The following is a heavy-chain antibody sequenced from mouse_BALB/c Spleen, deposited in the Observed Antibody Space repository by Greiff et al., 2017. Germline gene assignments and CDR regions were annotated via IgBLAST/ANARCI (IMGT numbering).Heavy chain of an antibody. J-gene: IGHJ3*01. V-gene: IGHV2-6-7*01. CDR2: IWGDGST. CDR1: GFSLTGYG. D-gene: IGHD1-1*01. Sequence: VQGVESGPGLVAPSQSLSITCTVSGFSLTGYGVNWVRQPPGKGLEWLGMIWGDGSTDYNSALKSRLSISKDNSKSQVFLKMNSLQTDDTARYYCARDGYYGSSWFAYWGQGTLVTVSA. CDR3: ARDGYYGSSWFAY.